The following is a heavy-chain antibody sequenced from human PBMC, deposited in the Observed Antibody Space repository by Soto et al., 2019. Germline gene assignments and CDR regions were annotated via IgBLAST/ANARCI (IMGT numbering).Heavy chain of an antibody. J-gene: IGHJ4*02. Sequence: QVQLQESGPGLVKPSETLSLTCTVSGASIRSYYWSWIRQPPGKGLEWIGYIYYSGSTNYNPSLKSRVTISLDTPKNQFSLKLSSVTAADTAVYYCVRGGFPAVACKIDYWGQGTLVTVSS. D-gene: IGHD6-19*01. CDR3: VRGGFPAVACKIDY. CDR1: GASIRSYY. V-gene: IGHV4-59*01. CDR2: IYYSGST.